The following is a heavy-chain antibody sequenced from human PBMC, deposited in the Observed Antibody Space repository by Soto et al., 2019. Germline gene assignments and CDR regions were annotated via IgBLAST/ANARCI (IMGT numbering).Heavy chain of an antibody. Sequence: QVQLVQSGAEVKKPGASVKVSCKASGYTFTGYYMHWVRQAPGQGLEWMGWINPNSGGTNYAQKFQGRVTMTTDTSTSTAYMELRSLRSDDTAVYYCARGGYYYDSSGPYYFDYWGQGTLVTVSS. J-gene: IGHJ4*02. CDR2: INPNSGGT. CDR3: ARGGYYYDSSGPYYFDY. CDR1: GYTFTGYY. V-gene: IGHV1-2*02. D-gene: IGHD3-22*01.